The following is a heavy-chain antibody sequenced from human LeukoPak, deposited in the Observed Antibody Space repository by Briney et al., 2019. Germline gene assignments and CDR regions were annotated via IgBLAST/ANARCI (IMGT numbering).Heavy chain of an antibody. D-gene: IGHD3-10*01. CDR3: ARLGAGSGSYLPGYYYYYYMDV. V-gene: IGHV3-20*04. CDR1: GFNFDDYV. J-gene: IGHJ6*03. CDR2: INWNGGSR. Sequence: GGSLRLSCAASGFNFDDYVMSWVRQAPGKGLEWVSGINWNGGSRGYADSVKGRFTISRDNAKNSLYLQMNSLRAEDTALYYCARLGAGSGSYLPGYYYYYYMDVWGKGTTVTVSS.